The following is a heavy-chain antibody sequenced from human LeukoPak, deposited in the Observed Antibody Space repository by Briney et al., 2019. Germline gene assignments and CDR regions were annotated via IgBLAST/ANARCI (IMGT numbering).Heavy chain of an antibody. CDR1: GFDLNTYE. CDR2: ITISGHTK. J-gene: IGHJ5*02. Sequence: GGSLRLSCAASGFDLNTYEMNWGRQAPGKGLEWIADITISGHTKNYADSVKGRFTISRDNSGTSLYLQMNSLRAYDTGVYYCARDDPHSDLWGQGTLVTVSS. V-gene: IGHV3-48*03. CDR3: ARDDPHSDL.